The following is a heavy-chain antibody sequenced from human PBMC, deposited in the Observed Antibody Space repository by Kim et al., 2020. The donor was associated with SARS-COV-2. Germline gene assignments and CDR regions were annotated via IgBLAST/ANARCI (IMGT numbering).Heavy chain of an antibody. CDR1: GFTFSNAW. CDR3: TTDLSSGWTFDY. V-gene: IGHV3-15*01. J-gene: IGHJ4*02. D-gene: IGHD6-19*01. CDR2: IKSKTDGGTT. Sequence: GGSLRLSCAASGFTFSNAWMSWVRQAPGKGLEWVGRIKSKTDGGTTDYAAPVKGRFTISRDDSKNTLYLQMNSLKTEDTAVYYCTTDLSSGWTFDYWGQGTLVTVSS.